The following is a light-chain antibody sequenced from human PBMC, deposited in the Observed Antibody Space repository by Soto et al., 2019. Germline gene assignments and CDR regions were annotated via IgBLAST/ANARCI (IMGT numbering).Light chain of an antibody. CDR2: WAS. V-gene: IGKV4-1*01. CDR3: QQYNSYSAIT. CDR1: QSVLYSSNNKNY. Sequence: DIVMTQSPDSLAVSLGERATINCKSSQSVLYSSNNKNYLAWYQQKPGQPPKLLIYWASTRESGVPDRFSGSGSGTDFTLTISSLQAEDVAVYYCQQYNSYSAITFGGGTRVE. J-gene: IGKJ4*01.